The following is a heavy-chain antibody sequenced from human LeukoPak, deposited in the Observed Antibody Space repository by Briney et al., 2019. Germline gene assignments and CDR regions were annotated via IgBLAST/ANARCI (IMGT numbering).Heavy chain of an antibody. Sequence: PGGSLRLSCAASGFTFSSYAMSWVRQAPGKGLEWVSVIYSGGSTYYADSVKGRFTISRDNSKNTLYLQMNSLRAEDTAVYYCAGGMSIAAPYYWGQGTLVTVSS. CDR2: IYSGGST. CDR1: GFTFSSYA. J-gene: IGHJ4*02. CDR3: AGGMSIAAPYY. V-gene: IGHV3-66*02. D-gene: IGHD6-6*01.